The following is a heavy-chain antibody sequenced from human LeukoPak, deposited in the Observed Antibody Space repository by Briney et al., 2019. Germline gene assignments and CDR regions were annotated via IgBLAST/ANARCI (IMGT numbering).Heavy chain of an antibody. CDR1: GGSICSYY. CDR2: IYYSGST. J-gene: IGHJ5*02. Sequence: SETLSLTCTVSGGSICSYYWSWIRQPPGKGLEWLWYIYYSGSTNYNPSLKSRVTLPGATPKHQFSLKLSSANGGDRAVYYCARLRENWFDPWGQGTLVTVSS. V-gene: IGHV4-59*08. CDR3: ARLRENWFDP.